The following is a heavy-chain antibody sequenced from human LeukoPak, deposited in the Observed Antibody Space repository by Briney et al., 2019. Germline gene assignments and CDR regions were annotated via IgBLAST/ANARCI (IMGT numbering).Heavy chain of an antibody. V-gene: IGHV4-59*01. CDR2: IYYSGST. J-gene: IGHJ4*02. CDR1: GGSISSYY. Sequence: SETLSLTCTVSGGSISSYYWSWTRQPPEKGLEWIGYIYYSGSTNYNPSLKSRVTISVDTPKNQFSLKLSSVTAADTAVYYCARGHYYDTRLDYWGQGTLVTASS. CDR3: ARGHYYDTRLDY. D-gene: IGHD3-22*01.